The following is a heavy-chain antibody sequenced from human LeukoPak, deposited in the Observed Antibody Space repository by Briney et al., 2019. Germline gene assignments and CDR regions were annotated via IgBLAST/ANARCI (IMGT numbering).Heavy chain of an antibody. CDR2: IYTSGST. J-gene: IGHJ4*02. D-gene: IGHD1-26*01. CDR3: ARAYSRSYSHFDD. V-gene: IGHV4-4*09. CDR1: GGSISGYY. Sequence: PSETLSLTCTVSGGSISGYYWSWIRQPPGKRLEWIGYIYTSGSTNYNPSLKSRVTISVDTSKNQFSLRLSSVTAADTAMYFCARAYSRSYSHFDDWGQGTLVTVSS.